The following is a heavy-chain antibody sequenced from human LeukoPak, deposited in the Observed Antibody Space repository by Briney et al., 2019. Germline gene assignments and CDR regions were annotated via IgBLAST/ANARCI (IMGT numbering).Heavy chain of an antibody. D-gene: IGHD6-13*01. J-gene: IGHJ4*02. CDR1: GFTFSSYT. V-gene: IGHV3-64*04. Sequence: GGSLRLSCSAAGFTFSSYTMHWVRQAPGKGLEYVSAISSHGGSTYYADSVKGRLSISRDNSKNTLYLQMTSLRAEDAGVYYCAIAAAGTLADFRGQGTLVTVSS. CDR3: AIAAAGTLADF. CDR2: ISSHGGST.